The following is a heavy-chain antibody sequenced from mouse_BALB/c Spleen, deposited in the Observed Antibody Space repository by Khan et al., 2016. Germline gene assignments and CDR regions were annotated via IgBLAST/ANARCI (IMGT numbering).Heavy chain of an antibody. Sequence: VQLKESGAELVKPGASVKLSCTASGFNIKDTYMHWVKQRPEQGLEWIGRIDPANGNTKYDPKFQGKATITADTSSNTAYLQLSSLTSEDTAVYYCARSPYDDDVGFAYWGQGTLVTVSA. CDR2: IDPANGNT. J-gene: IGHJ3*01. V-gene: IGHV14-3*02. CDR3: ARSPYDDDVGFAY. CDR1: GFNIKDTY. D-gene: IGHD2-4*01.